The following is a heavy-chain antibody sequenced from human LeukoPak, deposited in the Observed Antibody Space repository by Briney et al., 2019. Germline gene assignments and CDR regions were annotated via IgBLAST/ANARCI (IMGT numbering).Heavy chain of an antibody. CDR2: INPSGGRI. CDR1: GYTFTSFY. Sequence: ASVKVSCKASGYTFTSFYMHWVRLAPGQGLEWMGIINPSGGRISYAQKFQDRVTVTRDTSTSTLYMELRSLRSEDTAVYYCARGGVAASGASDIWGQGTMVTVSS. V-gene: IGHV1-46*01. J-gene: IGHJ3*02. D-gene: IGHD6-13*01. CDR3: ARGGVAASGASDI.